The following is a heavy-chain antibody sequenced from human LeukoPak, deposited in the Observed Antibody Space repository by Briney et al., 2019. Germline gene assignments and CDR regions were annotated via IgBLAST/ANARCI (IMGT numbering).Heavy chain of an antibody. CDR3: ARDRYEYDSSTYFGCYA. J-gene: IGHJ5*02. D-gene: IGHD3-22*01. V-gene: IGHV3-7*01. Sequence: GGSLRLSCAASGFTFSTFWMSWVRQAPGKGLEWVANIKQDGSEKYYVDSVKGRFTISRDNAKSSLYLQMNSLRAEDTAVYYCARDRYEYDSSTYFGCYAWGLGTLVTVSS. CDR2: IKQDGSEK. CDR1: GFTFSTFW.